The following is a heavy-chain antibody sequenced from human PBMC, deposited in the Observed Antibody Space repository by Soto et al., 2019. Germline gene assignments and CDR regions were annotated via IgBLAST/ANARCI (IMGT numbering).Heavy chain of an antibody. V-gene: IGHV4-31*03. Sequence: QVQLQESGPGLVKASQTLSLTCTVSGGSISSGDYYWSWIRQHPGKGLEWIGYIYYHGGTHYNPSLKSRVPISVDTSKKQFSLRLSSVTAADTAVYYCASEYSGTYNHWGQGTLVTVSA. J-gene: IGHJ5*02. CDR2: IYYHGGT. CDR3: ASEYSGTYNH. CDR1: GGSISSGDYY. D-gene: IGHD1-26*01.